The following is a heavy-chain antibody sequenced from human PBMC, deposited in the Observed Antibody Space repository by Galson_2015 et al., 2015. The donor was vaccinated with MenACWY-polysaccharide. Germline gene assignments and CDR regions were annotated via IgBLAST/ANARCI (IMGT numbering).Heavy chain of an antibody. CDR3: AKAGVGAHGDWGDYFDY. Sequence: SLRLSCAASGFAFSSYAMSWVRQAPGKGLEWVSAISGSGGSTYYADSVKGRFTISRDNSKNTLYLQMNSLRAEDTAVYYCAKAGVGAHGDWGDYFDYWGQGTLVTVSS. V-gene: IGHV3-23*01. CDR1: GFAFSSYA. CDR2: ISGSGGST. D-gene: IGHD4-17*01. J-gene: IGHJ4*02.